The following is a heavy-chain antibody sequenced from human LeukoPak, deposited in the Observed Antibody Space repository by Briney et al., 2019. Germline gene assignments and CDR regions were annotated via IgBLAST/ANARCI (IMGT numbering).Heavy chain of an antibody. J-gene: IGHJ5*02. V-gene: IGHV3-33*01. Sequence: GGSLRLPCAASGFNFSGYVTHWVRQAPGKGLEWVAVIWSDGSKKDYADSVKGRFTISRDNSKNTVYLQMNNLTAEDTAVYYCARGPSYDSGSYVGNWFDTWGQGTPVTVSS. CDR1: GFNFSGYV. CDR3: ARGPSYDSGSYVGNWFDT. D-gene: IGHD3-10*01. CDR2: IWSDGSKK.